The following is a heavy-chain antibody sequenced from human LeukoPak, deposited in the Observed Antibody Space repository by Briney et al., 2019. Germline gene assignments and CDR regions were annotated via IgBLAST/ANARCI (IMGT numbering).Heavy chain of an antibody. V-gene: IGHV4-38-2*02. CDR3: ARAPYCSSTSCYAIYFDY. J-gene: IGHJ4*02. CDR1: GYSISSGYY. CDR2: IYHSGST. D-gene: IGHD2-2*01. Sequence: SETLSLTCTVSGYSISSGYYWGWIRQPPGKGLEWIGSIYHSGSTYYNPSLKSRVTISVDTSENQFSLKLSSVTAADTAVYYCARAPYCSSTSCYAIYFDYWGQGTLVTVSS.